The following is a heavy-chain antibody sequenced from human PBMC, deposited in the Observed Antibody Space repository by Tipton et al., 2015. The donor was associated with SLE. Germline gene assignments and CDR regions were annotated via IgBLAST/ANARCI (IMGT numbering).Heavy chain of an antibody. J-gene: IGHJ4*02. Sequence: SLRLSCAASGFTFSSYWMHWVRQAPGKGLVWVSRINSDGSSTSYADSVKGRFTISRDNAKNTLYLQMNSLRAEDTAVYYCARDRHYDYIWGSYRFDYWGQGTLVTVSS. CDR3: ARDRHYDYIWGSYRFDY. D-gene: IGHD3-16*02. CDR1: GFTFSSYW. V-gene: IGHV3-74*01. CDR2: INSDGSST.